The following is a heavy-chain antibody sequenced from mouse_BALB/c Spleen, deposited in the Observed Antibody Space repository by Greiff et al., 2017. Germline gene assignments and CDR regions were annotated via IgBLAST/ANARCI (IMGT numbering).Heavy chain of an antibody. J-gene: IGHJ3*01. V-gene: IGHV5-6-5*01. CDR1: GFTFSSYA. CDR2: ISSGGST. D-gene: IGHD2-4*01. Sequence: VMLVESGGGLVKPGGSLKLSCAASGFTFSSYAMSWVRQTPEKRLEWVASISSGGSTYYPDSVKGRFTISRDNARNILYLQMSSLRSEDTAMYYCASEIYYDYDVLAWFAYWGQGTLVTVSA. CDR3: ASEIYYDYDVLAWFAY.